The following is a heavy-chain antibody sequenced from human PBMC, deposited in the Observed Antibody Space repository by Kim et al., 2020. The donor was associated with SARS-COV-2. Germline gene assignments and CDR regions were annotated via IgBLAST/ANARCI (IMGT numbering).Heavy chain of an antibody. CDR3: ARQTRSARIDY. Sequence: YSPTFQDQVTISADKSIRTAYLQWSSLKASDTAMYYCARQTRSARIDYWGQGTLVTVSS. D-gene: IGHD3-3*01. V-gene: IGHV5-51*01. J-gene: IGHJ4*02.